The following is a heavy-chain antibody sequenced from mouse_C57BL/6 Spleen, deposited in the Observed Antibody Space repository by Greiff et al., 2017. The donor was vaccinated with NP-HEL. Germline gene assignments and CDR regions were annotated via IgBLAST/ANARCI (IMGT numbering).Heavy chain of an antibody. D-gene: IGHD1-1*01. CDR2: IDPSDSYT. J-gene: IGHJ2*01. V-gene: IGHV1-69*01. CDR3: ARVDYYGHGRSFDY. CDR1: GYTFTSYW. Sequence: QVQLQQPGAELVMPGASVKLSCKASGYTFTSYWMHWVKQRPGQGLEWIGEIDPSDSYTNYNQKFKGKSTLTVDKSSSTAYMQLSSLTSEDSAVYYCARVDYYGHGRSFDYWGQGTTLTVSS.